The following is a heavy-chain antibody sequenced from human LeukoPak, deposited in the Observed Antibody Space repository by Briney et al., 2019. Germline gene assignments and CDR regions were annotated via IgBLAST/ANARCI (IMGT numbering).Heavy chain of an antibody. V-gene: IGHV4-39*07. J-gene: IGHJ4*02. CDR2: IYYSGST. CDR1: GFTFSSYS. D-gene: IGHD2-15*01. CDR3: ATRYCSGGSCPFDY. Sequence: GSLRLSCAASGFTFSSYSMNWVRQAPGKGLEWIGSIYYSGSTYYNPSLKSRVTISVDTSKNQFSLKLSSVTAADTAVYYCATRYCSGGSCPFDYWGQGILVTVSS.